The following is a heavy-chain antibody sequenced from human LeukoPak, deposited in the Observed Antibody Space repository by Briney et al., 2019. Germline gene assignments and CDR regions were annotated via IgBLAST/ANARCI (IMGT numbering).Heavy chain of an antibody. CDR2: IYPGDSDT. CDR3: ARGGDFWSGYPQYYFDY. J-gene: IGHJ4*02. Sequence: GESLKISCKGSGYSSTSYWIGWVRQMPGKGLEWMGIIYPGDSDTRYSPSFQGQVTISADKSISTAYLQWSSLKASDTAMYYCARGGDFWSGYPQYYFDYWGQGTLVTVSS. CDR1: GYSSTSYW. V-gene: IGHV5-51*01. D-gene: IGHD3-3*01.